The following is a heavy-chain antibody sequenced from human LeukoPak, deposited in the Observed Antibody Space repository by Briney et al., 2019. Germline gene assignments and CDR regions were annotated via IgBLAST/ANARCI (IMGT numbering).Heavy chain of an antibody. J-gene: IGHJ3*02. CDR2: ISAGGSIS. CDR3: ARRSSAWYALDI. Sequence: GGSLRLSCEASGFLFSDQEVNWVRQPPGRGLEWISYISAGGSISYYGDSVKGRFTISRDNAKSSVYLEMTNLRVEDTALYYCARRSSAWYALDIWGQGTMVSVSP. D-gene: IGHD6-19*01. V-gene: IGHV3-48*03. CDR1: GFLFSDQE.